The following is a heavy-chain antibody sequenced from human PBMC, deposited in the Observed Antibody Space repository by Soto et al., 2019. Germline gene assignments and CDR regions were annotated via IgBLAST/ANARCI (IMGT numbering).Heavy chain of an antibody. Sequence: ASVKVSCKASAFTVYYLHWVRQAPGQGLEWMGRINPNTGVTDYAQRFQGRVTMTSDTSITTAFMDLSNVDFDDTAVYYCALERNMKYPSDGFDIWGQGTMVTVSS. CDR1: AFTVYY. D-gene: IGHD1-1*01. V-gene: IGHV1-2*02. CDR3: ALERNMKYPSDGFDI. J-gene: IGHJ3*02. CDR2: INPNTGVT.